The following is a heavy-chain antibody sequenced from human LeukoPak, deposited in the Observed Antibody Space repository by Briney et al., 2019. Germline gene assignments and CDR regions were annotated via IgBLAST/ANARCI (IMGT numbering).Heavy chain of an antibody. CDR3: ARGRIAAAGWIDF. J-gene: IGHJ4*02. V-gene: IGHV4-59*11. D-gene: IGHD6-25*01. Sequence: SETLSLTCTVSGGSISSHYWSWIRQPPGKGLEWIGYMYHSGSTNYNPSLKSRVTISVDTSKNQFSLKLSPVTAADTAVYYCARGRIAAAGWIDFWGQGTLVTVSS. CDR1: GGSISSHY. CDR2: MYHSGST.